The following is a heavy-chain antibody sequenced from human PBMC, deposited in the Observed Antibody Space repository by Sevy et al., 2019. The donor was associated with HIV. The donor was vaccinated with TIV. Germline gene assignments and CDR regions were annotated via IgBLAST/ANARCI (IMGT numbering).Heavy chain of an antibody. V-gene: IGHV3-7*01. Sequence: GGSLRLSCAASGFTFSSYWITWVRQAPGKGLEWVANIKQDGSEKYYVDSVKGRFTISRDNAKNSLYLQMNSLRAEDTAVYYCARGAARGTVTVRFYYYGMDVWGQGTTVTVSS. J-gene: IGHJ6*02. CDR1: GFTFSSYW. CDR2: IKQDGSEK. CDR3: ARGAARGTVTVRFYYYGMDV. D-gene: IGHD1-1*01.